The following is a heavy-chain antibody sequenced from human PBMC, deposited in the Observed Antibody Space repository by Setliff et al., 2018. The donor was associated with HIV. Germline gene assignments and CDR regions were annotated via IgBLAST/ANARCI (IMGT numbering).Heavy chain of an antibody. CDR3: ARHDFWSGYHNWFDP. Sequence: PSETLSLTCSLSGDSISDNDFYWGWIRQPPGKGLEWIGIVHYSGAAYYNPSPKSRVTISVDTSQNQFSLKLRSVTAADTAVCYCARHDFWSGYHNWFDPWGQGTLVTVSS. V-gene: IGHV4-39*01. J-gene: IGHJ5*02. D-gene: IGHD3-3*01. CDR1: GDSISDNDFY. CDR2: VHYSGAA.